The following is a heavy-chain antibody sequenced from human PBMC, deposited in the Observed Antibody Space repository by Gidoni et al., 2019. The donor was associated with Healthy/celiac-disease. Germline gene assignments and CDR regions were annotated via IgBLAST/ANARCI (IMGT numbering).Heavy chain of an antibody. Sequence: QVQLVQSGAEVKKPGSSVKVSCKSSGGTFSSYAISWVRQAPGQGLEWMGRIIPILGIANYAQKFQGRVTITADKSTSTAYMELSSLRSEDTAVYYCARVAAAGTPDYWGQGTLVTVSS. V-gene: IGHV1-69*04. D-gene: IGHD6-13*01. CDR2: IIPILGIA. J-gene: IGHJ4*02. CDR3: ARVAAAGTPDY. CDR1: GGTFSSYA.